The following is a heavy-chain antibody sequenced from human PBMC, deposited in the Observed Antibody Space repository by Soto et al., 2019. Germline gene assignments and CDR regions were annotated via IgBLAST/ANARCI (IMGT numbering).Heavy chain of an antibody. D-gene: IGHD3-10*01. CDR3: ARAKRRHYGAGADSFDP. CDR2: ISYSGRT. Sequence: QVQLQESGPGLVKPSQTLSLTCTVSGGSISSSEYYWSWIRQPPGKGPEWIGYISYSGRTYYNPSLKSRLAISGDTSKDQFSLMLSSVPAADTAVYSCARAKRRHYGAGADSFDPWGQGTLVTVSS. CDR1: GGSISSSEYY. J-gene: IGHJ5*02. V-gene: IGHV4-30-4*01.